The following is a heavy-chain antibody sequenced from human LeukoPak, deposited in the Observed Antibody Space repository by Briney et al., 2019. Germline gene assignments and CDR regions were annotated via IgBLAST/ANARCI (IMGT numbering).Heavy chain of an antibody. CDR3: ARAPGYSSGFGAFDI. V-gene: IGHV1-3*01. J-gene: IGHJ3*02. D-gene: IGHD6-19*01. CDR2: INAGNGNK. CDR1: GYAFSSYA. Sequence: ASVKVSCKASGYAFSSYAMHWVRQAPGQRLEWMGWINAGNGNKKYSQKFQGRVTITRDTSASTAYMELSSLRSEDTAVYYCARAPGYSSGFGAFDIWGQGTMVTVSS.